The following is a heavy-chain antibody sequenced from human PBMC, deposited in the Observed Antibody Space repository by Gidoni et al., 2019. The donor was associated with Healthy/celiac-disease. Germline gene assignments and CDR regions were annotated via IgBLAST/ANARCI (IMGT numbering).Heavy chain of an antibody. CDR3: ARDSTGDMGVRYFDWLLHYYFDY. D-gene: IGHD3-9*01. Sequence: QVQLVQSGAEMKKPGASVKVSCKASGYTFTGYYMHWVRQAPGQGLEWMGWINPNSGGTNYAQKFQGRVTMTRDTSISTAYMELSRLRSDDTAVYYCARDSTGDMGVRYFDWLLHYYFDYWGQGTLVTVSS. J-gene: IGHJ4*02. CDR1: GYTFTGYY. CDR2: INPNSGGT. V-gene: IGHV1-2*02.